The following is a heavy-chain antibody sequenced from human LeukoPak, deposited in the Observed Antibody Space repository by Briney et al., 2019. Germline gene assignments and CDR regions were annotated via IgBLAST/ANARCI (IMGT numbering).Heavy chain of an antibody. V-gene: IGHV3-23*01. CDR3: AKDRYSGYDSCPFDY. CDR1: GFTFSNAW. D-gene: IGHD5-12*01. J-gene: IGHJ4*02. Sequence: GGSLRLSCAASGFTFSNAWMSWVRQAPGKGLEWVSAISGSGGSTYYADSVKGRFTISRDNSKNTLYLQMNSLRAEDTAVYYCAKDRYSGYDSCPFDYWGQGTLVTVSS. CDR2: ISGSGGST.